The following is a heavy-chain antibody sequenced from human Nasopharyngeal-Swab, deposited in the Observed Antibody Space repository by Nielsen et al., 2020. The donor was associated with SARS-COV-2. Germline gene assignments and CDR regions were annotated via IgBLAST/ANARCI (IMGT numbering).Heavy chain of an antibody. Sequence: SETLSLTCTVSGGSISSSSYYWGWIRQSPGKGLEWIGSIYYSGSTYYNLSPKSRVTISVDTSENQFSLKLSSVTAADTAAYFCARRFVTYYDFWSGYHTKRFDYWGQGTLVTVSS. CDR1: GGSISSSSYY. CDR2: IYYSGST. CDR3: ARRFVTYYDFWSGYHTKRFDY. D-gene: IGHD3-3*01. V-gene: IGHV4-39*01. J-gene: IGHJ4*02.